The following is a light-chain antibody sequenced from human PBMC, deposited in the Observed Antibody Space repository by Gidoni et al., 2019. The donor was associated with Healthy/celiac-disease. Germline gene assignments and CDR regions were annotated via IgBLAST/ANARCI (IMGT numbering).Light chain of an antibody. CDR3: QQYYSYPLT. CDR2: AAS. Sequence: AIRMTQSPSSFSASTGDRVTITCRASQGISSYLAWYQQNPGKAPQLLIYAASTLQSGVPSRFSGSGSGTDFTLTISCLQSEDFATYYCQQYYSYPLTFGGGTKVEIK. J-gene: IGKJ4*01. V-gene: IGKV1-8*01. CDR1: QGISSY.